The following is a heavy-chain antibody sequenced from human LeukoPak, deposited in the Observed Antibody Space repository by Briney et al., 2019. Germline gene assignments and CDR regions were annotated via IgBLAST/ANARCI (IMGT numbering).Heavy chain of an antibody. Sequence: SGGSLRLSCAASGFAFSSYAMRWVRQAPGKGLEWDSSISGSGDRRDSADSVKGRFTISRDNSKNTLYLEMYSLRAEDTAVYYCAKDRGHCTNGVCHNYYYMDVWGKGTTVTVSS. J-gene: IGHJ6*03. D-gene: IGHD2-8*01. CDR2: ISGSGDRR. V-gene: IGHV3-23*01. CDR1: GFAFSSYA. CDR3: AKDRGHCTNGVCHNYYYMDV.